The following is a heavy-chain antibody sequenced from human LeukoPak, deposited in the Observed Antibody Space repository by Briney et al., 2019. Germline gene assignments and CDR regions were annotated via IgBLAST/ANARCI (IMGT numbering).Heavy chain of an antibody. D-gene: IGHD2-2*02. CDR1: GFTFSSYW. J-gene: IGHJ3*02. CDR3: ARVRIVVVPAAITGAFDI. V-gene: IGHV3-7*01. Sequence: GGSLRLSCAASGFTFSSYWMSWVRQAPGKGLEWVANIKQDGSEKYYVDSVKGRFTISRDNAKNSLYLQMSSLRAEDTAVYYCARVRIVVVPAAITGAFDIWGQGTMVTVSS. CDR2: IKQDGSEK.